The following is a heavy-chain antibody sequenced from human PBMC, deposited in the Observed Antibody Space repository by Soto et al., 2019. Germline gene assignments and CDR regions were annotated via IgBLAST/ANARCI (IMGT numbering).Heavy chain of an antibody. CDR1: GGTFSSYA. Sequence: QVQLVQSGAEVKKPGSSVKVSCKASGGTFSSYAISWVRQAPGQGLEWMGGIIPIFGTANYAQKFQGRVTITADESTSTAYMELSSLRSEDTAVYYCARVYSSSGGPDFHAFDIWGQGTMVTVSS. V-gene: IGHV1-69*12. J-gene: IGHJ3*02. D-gene: IGHD6-13*01. CDR3: ARVYSSSGGPDFHAFDI. CDR2: IIPIFGTA.